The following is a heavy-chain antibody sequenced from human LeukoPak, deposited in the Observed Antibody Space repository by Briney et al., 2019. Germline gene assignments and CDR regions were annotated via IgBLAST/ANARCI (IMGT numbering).Heavy chain of an antibody. V-gene: IGHV4-61*08. Sequence: SETLSLTCTVSGGSISSGGYYWSWIRQPPGKGLEWLGYIYYSGSSNYNPSLKSRVTISVDTSKNQFSLKLSSVTAADTAVYYCARVPRSYYYYYYMGVWGKGTTVTVSS. J-gene: IGHJ6*03. CDR1: GGSISSGGYY. CDR2: IYYSGSS. CDR3: ARVPRSYYYYYYMGV.